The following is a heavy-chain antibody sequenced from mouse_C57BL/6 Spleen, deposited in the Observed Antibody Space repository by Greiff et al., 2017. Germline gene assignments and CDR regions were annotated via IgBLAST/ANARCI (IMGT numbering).Heavy chain of an antibody. CDR1: GYTFTSYW. CDR3: ARPLYYYGSSYFDY. CDR2: IHPNSGST. J-gene: IGHJ2*01. D-gene: IGHD1-1*01. V-gene: IGHV1-64*01. Sequence: QVQLQQPGAELVKPGASVKLSCKASGYTFTSYWMHWVKQRPGQGLEWIGMIHPNSGSTNYNEKFKSKATLTVDKSSSTAYMQLSSLTSEDSAVYYWARPLYYYGSSYFDYWGQGTTLTVSS.